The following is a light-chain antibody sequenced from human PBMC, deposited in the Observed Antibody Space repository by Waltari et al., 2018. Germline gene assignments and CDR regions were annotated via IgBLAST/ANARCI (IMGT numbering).Light chain of an antibody. V-gene: IGLV2-11*01. CDR3: CSYAGSYILV. CDR1: SSDVGGYNY. CDR2: DVN. Sequence: QSALTPPRSVSGSPGQSVTISCTGTSSDVGGYNYVSWYQQHPGKAPKLMIYDVNKRPSGVPDRFSGSKSGNTASLTISGLQAEDEADFYCCSYAGSYILVFGGGTKLTVL. J-gene: IGLJ2*01.